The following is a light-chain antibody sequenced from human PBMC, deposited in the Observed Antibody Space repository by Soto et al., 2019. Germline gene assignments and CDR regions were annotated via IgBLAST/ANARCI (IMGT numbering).Light chain of an antibody. CDR3: GVWDDSVNVRYL. V-gene: IGLV1-44*01. CDR2: SNS. J-gene: IGLJ1*01. CDR1: SSNIGSNS. Sequence: QSVLTQPPSASGTPGQRVTISCSGSSSNIGSNSVNWYQQVPGTAPKILIYSNSQRPSGVPDRFSGSKSGTSASLAISGLQSEDEADYYCGVWDDSVNVRYLFGTGTKVTV.